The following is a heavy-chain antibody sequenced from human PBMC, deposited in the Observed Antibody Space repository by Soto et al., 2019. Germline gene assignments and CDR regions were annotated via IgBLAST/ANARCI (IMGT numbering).Heavy chain of an antibody. CDR2: IKQDGSEK. D-gene: IGHD3-3*01. CDR3: ARDVLDYDFCSGYGGSYYYMDV. CDR1: GFTFSSYW. J-gene: IGHJ6*03. V-gene: IGHV3-7*01. Sequence: EVQLVESGGGLVQPGGSLRLSCAASGFTFSSYWMSWVRQAPGKGLEWVANIKQDGSEKYYVDSVKGRFTISRDNAKNALYLQINSLRAEDTDVYYCARDVLDYDFCSGYGGSYYYMDVWGKGTTITVSS.